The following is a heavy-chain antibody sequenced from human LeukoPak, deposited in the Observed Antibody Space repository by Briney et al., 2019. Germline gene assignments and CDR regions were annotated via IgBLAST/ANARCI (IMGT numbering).Heavy chain of an antibody. J-gene: IGHJ4*02. CDR1: GFTVSSNY. V-gene: IGHV3-66*01. CDR2: IYSGGST. Sequence: GGSLRLSCAASGFTVSSNYMSWVRQAPGKGLERVSVIYSGGSTYYADSVKGRFTISRDNSKNTLYLQMNSLRAEDTAVYYCARDNRAAAGSFDYWGQGTLVTVSS. D-gene: IGHD6-13*01. CDR3: ARDNRAAAGSFDY.